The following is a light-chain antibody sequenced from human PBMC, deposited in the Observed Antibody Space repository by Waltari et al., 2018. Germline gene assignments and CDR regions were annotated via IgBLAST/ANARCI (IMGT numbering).Light chain of an antibody. V-gene: IGLV2-14*01. CDR1: DSAVGSYDF. CDR3: SSYTTSSAPGV. CDR2: EVS. J-gene: IGLJ1*01. Sequence: QSALTQPASVSGSPGQSIPISCPGTDSAVGSYDFVSWYQQHPGKAPHLIIYEVSNRPSGISNRFSASKSGNTASLTISGLQAEDEADYYCSSYTTSSAPGVFGTGTRVTVL.